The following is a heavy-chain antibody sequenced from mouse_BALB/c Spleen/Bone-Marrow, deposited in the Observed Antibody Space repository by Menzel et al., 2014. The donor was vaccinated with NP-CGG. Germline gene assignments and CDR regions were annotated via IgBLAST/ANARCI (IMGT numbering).Heavy chain of an antibody. CDR3: TRSGFYGYGTYFDV. D-gene: IGHD1-2*01. J-gene: IGHJ1*01. V-gene: IGHV1S81*02. CDR2: INPSNGVT. CDR1: GYTFTNYY. Sequence: QVQLQQSGAELVKPGASVKLSCKVSGYTFTNYYVYWVKQRPGQGLEWIGEINPSNGVTNFNEKFMIKATLTVDSSSSTAYMHLSGLTSEDSAVYYCTRSGFYGYGTYFDVWGAGTTVTVSS.